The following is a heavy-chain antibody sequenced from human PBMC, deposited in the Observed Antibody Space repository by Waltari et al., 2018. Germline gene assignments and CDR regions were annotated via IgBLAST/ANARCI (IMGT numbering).Heavy chain of an antibody. V-gene: IGHV1-69*01. CDR2: IIPIFGTA. CDR1: GGTFSSYA. Sequence: QVQLVQSGAEVKKPGSSVKVSCKASGGTFSSYAISWVRQAPGQGLEWMGGIIPIFGTANYAQKGQGRVKITAEESTSTAYMELSSLRSEDTAVYYCARDLSDRLLWFGELSILAGGDWFDPWGQGTLVTVSS. J-gene: IGHJ5*02. D-gene: IGHD3-10*01. CDR3: ARDLSDRLLWFGELSILAGGDWFDP.